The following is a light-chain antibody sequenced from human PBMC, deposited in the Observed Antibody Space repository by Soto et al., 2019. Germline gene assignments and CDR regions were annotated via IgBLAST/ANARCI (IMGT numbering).Light chain of an antibody. V-gene: IGLV2-8*01. Sequence: QSALTQPPSASGSPGQSVTISCTGTSSDVGGYNYVSWYQQHPGKAPKLMIYEVSKRPSGVPDRFSGSKSGNTASLTVSGLQAEDEADYYCSSYGGLNNLVFGGGTQLTVL. CDR3: SSYGGLNNLV. CDR1: SSDVGGYNY. CDR2: EVS. J-gene: IGLJ2*01.